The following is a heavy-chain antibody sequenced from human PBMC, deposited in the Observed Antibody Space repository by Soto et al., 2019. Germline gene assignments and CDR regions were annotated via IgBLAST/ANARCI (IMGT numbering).Heavy chain of an antibody. V-gene: IGHV3-33*01. Sequence: VGSLRLSCAASGFTFTNHGMHCVRRSPGKWLEWVAIIYYDGSNKGYADSVKGRFTISKDNSKNTLYLQMNSLTAGDTAVYYCARPSGGWNPGFIEYWGEAPMVTGS. CDR1: GFTFTNHG. CDR2: IYYDGSNK. CDR3: ARPSGGWNPGFIEY. J-gene: IGHJ4*02. D-gene: IGHD6-19*01.